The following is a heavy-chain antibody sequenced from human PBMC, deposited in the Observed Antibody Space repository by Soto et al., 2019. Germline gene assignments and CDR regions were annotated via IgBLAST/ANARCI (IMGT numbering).Heavy chain of an antibody. J-gene: IGHJ6*03. CDR1: GFTFSSYW. CDR2: INSDGSST. CDR3: ARGPSSYCSSTSCRYYYYYYYMDV. Sequence: GGSLRLSCAASGFTFSSYWMHWVRQAPGKGLVWVSRINSDGSSTSYADSVKGRFTISRDNAKNTLYLQMNSLRAEDTAVYYCARGPSSYCSSTSCRYYYYYYYMDVWGKGTTVTVSS. V-gene: IGHV3-74*01. D-gene: IGHD2-2*01.